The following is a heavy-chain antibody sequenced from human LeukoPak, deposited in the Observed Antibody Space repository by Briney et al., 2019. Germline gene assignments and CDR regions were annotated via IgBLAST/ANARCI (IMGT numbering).Heavy chain of an antibody. J-gene: IGHJ4*01. CDR1: GGSISSYY. D-gene: IGHD3-22*01. CDR2: IYYSGST. V-gene: IGHV4-59*01. Sequence: SETLSLTCTVSGGSISSYYWSWIRQPPGKGLEWIGYIYYSGSTNYNPSLKSRVTISVDTSKNQFSLKLSSVTAADTAVYYCARDHSSGGYYYFDYWGHGTLVTVSS. CDR3: ARDHSSGGYYYFDY.